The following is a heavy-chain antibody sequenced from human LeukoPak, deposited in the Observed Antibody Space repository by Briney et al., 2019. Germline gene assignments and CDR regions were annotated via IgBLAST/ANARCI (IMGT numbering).Heavy chain of an antibody. CDR2: IRDSGAST. Sequence: PGGSLRLSCAASGFTFLTYAMSWVRQAPGEGLQWVSVIRDSGASTYYADSVKGRFTISRDNSKNTLCLQMNSLRAEDTAVYYCAKAGRSGWYPGWPFDIWGQGTMVTVSS. CDR1: GFTFLTYA. D-gene: IGHD6-19*01. CDR3: AKAGRSGWYPGWPFDI. V-gene: IGHV3-23*01. J-gene: IGHJ3*02.